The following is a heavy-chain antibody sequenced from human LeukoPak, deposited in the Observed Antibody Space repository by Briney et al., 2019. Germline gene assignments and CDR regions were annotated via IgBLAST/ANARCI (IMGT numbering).Heavy chain of an antibody. CDR2: INTDGSSA. CDR1: GFTFTTYW. D-gene: IGHD2-21*01. J-gene: IGHJ3*02. Sequence: GGSLRLSCAASGFTFTTYWMLWVRQAPGKGLVWVSRINTDGSSASYADSVKGRFTISRDTAKNTLYLQMNGLRAEDTAVYYCARGDYAFDIWGQGTMVTVSS. CDR3: ARGDYAFDI. V-gene: IGHV3-74*01.